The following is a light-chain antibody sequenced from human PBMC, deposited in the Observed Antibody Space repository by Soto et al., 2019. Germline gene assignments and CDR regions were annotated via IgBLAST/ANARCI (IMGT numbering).Light chain of an antibody. CDR3: LQDNNYPLT. Sequence: EIVMTQSPATLSVSPGERATLSCRASQSVSSNLAWYQQQPGQAPRLLIHGASTRATGFPARFSGSGSGTEFTLTISSLQPEDFATYYCLQDNNYPLTFGGGTKVDNK. CDR2: GAS. J-gene: IGKJ4*01. V-gene: IGKV3-15*01. CDR1: QSVSSN.